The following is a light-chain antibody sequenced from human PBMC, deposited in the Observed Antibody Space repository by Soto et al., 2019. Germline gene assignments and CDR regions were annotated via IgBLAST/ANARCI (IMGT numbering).Light chain of an antibody. V-gene: IGKV3-20*01. CDR1: QRVSSSY. Sequence: EIGLTQSPGTLSLSPGERATLSCRAIQRVSSSYLAWYQQKPGQAPRLLIYGASSRATGIPDRFSGSGSGTDFTLTISRLEPEDFAVYYCQQYGSSPWTFGQGTQVEIK. CDR3: QQYGSSPWT. CDR2: GAS. J-gene: IGKJ1*01.